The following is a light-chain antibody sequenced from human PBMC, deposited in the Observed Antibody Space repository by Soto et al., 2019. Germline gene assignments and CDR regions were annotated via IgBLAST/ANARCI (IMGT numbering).Light chain of an antibody. CDR2: GAS. CDR3: QQYGRSPWT. V-gene: IGKV3-20*01. CDR1: QSVSSGY. Sequence: DIVLTQSPGTLSLSPGNRATLSCRASQSVSSGYLAWYQQKPGQAPRLLIYGASSRATGVPDRFGGSGSGTDFTLTISRLEPEDFAVYYCQQYGRSPWTFGQGTKVEVK. J-gene: IGKJ1*01.